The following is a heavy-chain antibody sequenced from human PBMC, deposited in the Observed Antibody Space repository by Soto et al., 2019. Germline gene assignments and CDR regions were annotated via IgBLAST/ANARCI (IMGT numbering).Heavy chain of an antibody. CDR3: ATAPRGNILAVYLRKYYYYYGLDV. Sequence: GWGRGYIWDGAGWLSKMPGKGLEWMGRIDPSDSYTNYSPAFQGHVTISADKSISTAYLQWSSLKASDTAMYYCATAPRGNILAVYLRKYYYYYGLDVWGQGTTVTVSS. CDR2: IDPSDSYT. J-gene: IGHJ6*02. CDR1: GRGYIWDG. V-gene: IGHV5-10-1*01. D-gene: IGHD3-9*01.